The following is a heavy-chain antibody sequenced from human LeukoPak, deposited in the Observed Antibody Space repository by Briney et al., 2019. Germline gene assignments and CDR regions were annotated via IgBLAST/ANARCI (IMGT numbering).Heavy chain of an antibody. CDR1: GGSFRGYY. D-gene: IGHD5-12*01. V-gene: IGHV4-34*01. CDR2: INHSGST. J-gene: IGHJ4*02. Sequence: KPSETLSPTRAVYGGSFRGYYLGWIRPPPGEGVGWIGGINHSGSTNYNPSLKSRVTISVDTSKNQFSLKLSSVTAADTAVYYCARMGGYGRWLRPGAVGYWGQGTLVTVSS. CDR3: ARMGGYGRWLRPGAVGY.